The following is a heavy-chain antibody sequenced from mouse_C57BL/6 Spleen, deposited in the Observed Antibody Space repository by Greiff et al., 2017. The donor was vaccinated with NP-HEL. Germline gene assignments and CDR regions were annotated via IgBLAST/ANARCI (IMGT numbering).Heavy chain of an antibody. CDR3: ANYIGSPYWYFDV. V-gene: IGHV1-82*01. CDR1: GYAFSSSW. D-gene: IGHD1-1*01. Sequence: VQLQQSGPELVKPGASVKISCKASGYAFSSSWMNWVKQRPGKGLEWIGRIYPGDGDTNYNGKFKGKATLTADKSSSTAYMQLSSLTSEDSAVYFCANYIGSPYWYFDVWGTGTTVTVSS. CDR2: IYPGDGDT. J-gene: IGHJ1*03.